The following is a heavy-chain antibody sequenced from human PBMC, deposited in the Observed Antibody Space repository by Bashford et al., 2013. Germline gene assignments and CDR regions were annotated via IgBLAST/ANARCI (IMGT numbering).Heavy chain of an antibody. CDR1: GGSINNHY. CDR3: ARAPGGIWFGELSNT. V-gene: IGHV4-39*01. Sequence: SETLSLTCNVSGGSINNHYWGWVRQPPGKGLEWIGSIYYSGTTYYSPSLKSRVNIFVDTSKNQFSLRLSSMTAADTAFLYCARAPGGIWFGELSNTGGQGALVTGLL. CDR2: IYYSGTT. D-gene: IGHD3-10*01. J-gene: IGHJ1*01.